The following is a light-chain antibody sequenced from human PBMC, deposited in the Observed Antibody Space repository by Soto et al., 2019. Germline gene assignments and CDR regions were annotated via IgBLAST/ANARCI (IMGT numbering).Light chain of an antibody. CDR2: GAS. V-gene: IGKV3-20*01. CDR1: QSVSSSD. CDR3: QRHGAT. Sequence: EIVLTQSPGTLSLSPGETAALPCRASQSVSSSDLAWYQQKPGQAPRLLIYGASSRATGIPDRFSGSGSGTDFTLTISGLEPEDSAAYYCQRHGATFGQGTKVDIK. J-gene: IGKJ1*01.